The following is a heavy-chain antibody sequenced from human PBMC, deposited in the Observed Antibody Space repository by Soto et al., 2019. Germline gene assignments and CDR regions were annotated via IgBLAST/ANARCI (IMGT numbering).Heavy chain of an antibody. CDR1: GFTFSSYA. J-gene: IGHJ3*02. CDR2: ISSNGGST. D-gene: IGHD2-15*01. V-gene: IGHV3-64*01. CDR3: ARDCSGGSCYGAFDI. Sequence: HPGGSLRLSCAASGFTFSSYAMHWVRQAPGKGLEYVSAISSNGGSTYYANSVKGRFTISRDNSKNTLYLQMGSLRAEDMAVYYCARDCSGGSCYGAFDIWGQGTMVTVSS.